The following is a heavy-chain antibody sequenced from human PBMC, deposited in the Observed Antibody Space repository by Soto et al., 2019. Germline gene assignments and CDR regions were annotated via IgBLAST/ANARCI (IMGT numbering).Heavy chain of an antibody. Sequence: QVQLQESGPGLVKPSETLSLTCTVSGGIDSHYWSWIRQAPGKGPEWIGYIYDSGYTNYKPSLKSRLTISIDMSKNQFSLNLSSVTAADTAVYYCAGVVINKKYKWFDAWGRGILVTVSS. V-gene: IGHV4-4*09. J-gene: IGHJ5*02. CDR1: GGIDSHY. CDR2: IYDSGYT. CDR3: AGVVINKKYKWFDA. D-gene: IGHD3-16*02.